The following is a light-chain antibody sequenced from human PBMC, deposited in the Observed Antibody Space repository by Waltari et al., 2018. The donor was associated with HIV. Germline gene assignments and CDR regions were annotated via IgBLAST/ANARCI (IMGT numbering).Light chain of an antibody. J-gene: IGKJ5*01. V-gene: IGKV1-33*01. Sequence: DIRMTHSPSSLSASVGVRVTITCQASQDITNLLNWYQQKPGAAPKLLIYDASILEVGVSSRFSGTGSGTTFRLTITSLQSEDVGTYYCQQYGNVPPITFGQGTRVEI. CDR2: DAS. CDR3: QQYGNVPPIT. CDR1: QDITNL.